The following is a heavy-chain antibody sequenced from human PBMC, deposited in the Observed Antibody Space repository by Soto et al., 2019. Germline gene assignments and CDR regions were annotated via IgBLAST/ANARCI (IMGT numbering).Heavy chain of an antibody. CDR1: GYTFTDYW. V-gene: IGHV5-51*01. CDR2: IYPGDSDT. CDR3: ARHISNFRYYNYAMDV. Sequence: GEFVKISCXGSGYTFTDYWIGWVRQMHGKGLEWMGIIYPGDSDTRYSPSFQGHVTITVDKSTNTAYLQWNTLRASDTAMYYRARHISNFRYYNYAMDVWGQRTTLTVSS. D-gene: IGHD4-4*01. J-gene: IGHJ6*02.